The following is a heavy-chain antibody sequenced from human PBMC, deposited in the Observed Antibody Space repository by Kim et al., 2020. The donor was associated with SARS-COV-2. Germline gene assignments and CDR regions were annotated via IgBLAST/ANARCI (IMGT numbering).Heavy chain of an antibody. J-gene: IGHJ2*01. D-gene: IGHD2-15*01. CDR1: GFSFSSYG. CDR3: ARGPVDRKDGWYFDV. CDR2: ISYDGSDK. Sequence: GGSLRLSCSASGFSFSSYGMHWVRQAPGKGLEWVAYISYDGSDKFYADSVKGRFTISRDNSNNTLSLQTNSLRAEDTAGFYCARGPVDRKDGWYFDVWGR. V-gene: IGHV3-33*01.